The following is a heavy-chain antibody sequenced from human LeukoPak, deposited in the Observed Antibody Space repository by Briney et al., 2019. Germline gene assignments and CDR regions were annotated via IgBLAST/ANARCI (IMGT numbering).Heavy chain of an antibody. Sequence: GGSLRLSCAASGFTFSDYYMSWIRQAPGKGLEWVSYISSSGSNIYYADSVKGRFTISRDNAKNSLYLQMNSLRAEDTAVYYCARDRPYYYDSSGYWPDAFDIWGQGTMVTVSS. V-gene: IGHV3-11*04. J-gene: IGHJ3*02. CDR1: GFTFSDYY. CDR2: ISSSGSNI. D-gene: IGHD3-22*01. CDR3: ARDRPYYYDSSGYWPDAFDI.